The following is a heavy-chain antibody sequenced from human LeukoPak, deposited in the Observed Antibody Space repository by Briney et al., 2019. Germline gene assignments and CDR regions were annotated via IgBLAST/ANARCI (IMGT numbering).Heavy chain of an antibody. CDR2: VASDEKTI. D-gene: IGHD1-14*01. J-gene: IGHJ4*02. Sequence: PGGSLRLSCVASGFTFTGHSMHWVRQAPGKGLEWVAVVASDEKTIFYADSLKGRFTISRDNSKNTVYLQMNSLRDEDTAVYYCARAVTAEHWGQGTLVTVSS. CDR3: ARAVTAEH. V-gene: IGHV3-30*04. CDR1: GFTFTGHS.